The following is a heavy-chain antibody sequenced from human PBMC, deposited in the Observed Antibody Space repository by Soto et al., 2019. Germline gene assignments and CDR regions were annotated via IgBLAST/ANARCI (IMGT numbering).Heavy chain of an antibody. CDR1: GFTFTSSA. CDR3: AKDLLSELGTRGTSDY. CDR2: ISGSGCST. V-gene: IGHV3-23*01. Sequence: GGSLRLSCAASGFTFTSSAMSWVRQAPGKGLEWVSAISGSGCSTYYADPAKGRFTISRDNSKTTLSLQRSSLRAEDTAVYYCAKDLLSELGTRGTSDYWGQGTMVTVSS. D-gene: IGHD7-27*01. J-gene: IGHJ4*02.